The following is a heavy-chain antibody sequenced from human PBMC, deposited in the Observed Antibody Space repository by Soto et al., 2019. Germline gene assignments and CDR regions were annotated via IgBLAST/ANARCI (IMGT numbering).Heavy chain of an antibody. CDR2: INAGNGNT. CDR3: ARRYYYGSGSYDWYFDL. D-gene: IGHD3-10*01. Sequence: GASVKVSCKASGYTFTSYAMHWVRQAPGQRLEWMGWINAGNGNTKYSQKFQGRVTITRDTSASTAYMELSSLRSEDTAVYYCARRYYYGSGSYDWYFDLWGRGTLVTVSS. J-gene: IGHJ2*01. CDR1: GYTFTSYA. V-gene: IGHV1-3*01.